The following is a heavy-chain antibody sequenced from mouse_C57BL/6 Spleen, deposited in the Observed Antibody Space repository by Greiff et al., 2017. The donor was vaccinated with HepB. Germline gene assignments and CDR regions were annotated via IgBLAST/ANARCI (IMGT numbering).Heavy chain of an antibody. CDR1: GYSITSGYY. CDR3: ARETGTNYYFDY. D-gene: IGHD4-1*01. CDR2: ISYDGSN. J-gene: IGHJ2*01. V-gene: IGHV3-6*01. Sequence: EVQLVESGPGLVKPSQSLSLTCSVTGYSITSGYYWNWIRQFPGNKLEWMGYISYDGSNNYNPSLKNRISITRDTSKNQFFLKLNSVTTEDTATYYCARETGTNYYFDYWGQGTTLTVSS.